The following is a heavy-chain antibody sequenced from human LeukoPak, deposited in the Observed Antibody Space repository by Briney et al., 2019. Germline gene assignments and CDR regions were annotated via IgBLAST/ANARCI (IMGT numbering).Heavy chain of an antibody. Sequence: GASVKVSCKASGYTFTSYGISWVRQAPGQGLEWMGWINGYNDNTNYAQKLQGRVTMTTDTSTSTAYMELRSLRSDDTAVFYCARLGDYYSYYMDVWGKGTTVTVSS. CDR2: INGYNDNT. D-gene: IGHD3-10*01. CDR1: GYTFTSYG. CDR3: ARLGDYYSYYMDV. J-gene: IGHJ6*03. V-gene: IGHV1-18*01.